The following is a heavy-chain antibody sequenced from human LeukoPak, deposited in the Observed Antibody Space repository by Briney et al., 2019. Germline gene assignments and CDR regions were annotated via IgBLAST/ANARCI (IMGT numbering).Heavy chain of an antibody. J-gene: IGHJ4*02. D-gene: IGHD1-26*01. CDR3: AAIPGTVELDY. CDR2: ISSSSSYI. CDR1: GFTFSSYS. Sequence: GGSLRLSCAASGFTFSSYSMNWVRQAPGKGLEWVSSISSSSSYIYYADSVKGRFTVSRDNAKNSLYLQMNSLRAEDTAVYYCAAIPGTVELDYWGQGTLVTVSS. V-gene: IGHV3-21*01.